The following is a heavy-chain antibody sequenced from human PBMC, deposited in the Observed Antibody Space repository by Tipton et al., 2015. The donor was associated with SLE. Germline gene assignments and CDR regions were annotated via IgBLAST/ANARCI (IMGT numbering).Heavy chain of an antibody. Sequence: RSLRLSCAASGFTFDDYAMHWVRQAPGKGLEWVSGISWNSGSIGYADSVKGRFTISRDNAKNSLYLQMNSLRAEDMALYYCAKDGSPEYYYYYGMDVWGQGTTVTVSS. CDR2: ISWNSGSI. J-gene: IGHJ6*02. V-gene: IGHV3-9*03. CDR1: GFTFDDYA. CDR3: AKDGSPEYYYYYGMDV.